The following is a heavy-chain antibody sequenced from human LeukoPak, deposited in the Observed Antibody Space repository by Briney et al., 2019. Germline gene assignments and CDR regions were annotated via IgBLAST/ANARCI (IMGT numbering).Heavy chain of an antibody. Sequence: GGSLRLSWAASGFTFSSYAMHWVRQAPGKGLEWVAVISYDGSNKYYADSVKGRFTISRDNSKNTLYLQMNSLRAEDTAVYYCARDSGIGYSSSNGGYWGQGTLVTVSS. V-gene: IGHV3-30-3*01. D-gene: IGHD6-13*01. CDR1: GFTFSSYA. J-gene: IGHJ4*02. CDR2: ISYDGSNK. CDR3: ARDSGIGYSSSNGGY.